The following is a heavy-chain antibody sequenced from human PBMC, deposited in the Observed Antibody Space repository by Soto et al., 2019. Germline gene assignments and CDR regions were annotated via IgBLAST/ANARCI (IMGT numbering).Heavy chain of an antibody. CDR1: GFTFSSYG. J-gene: IGHJ6*02. CDR2: ISYDGSNK. CDR3: ARDQNIVATTRPGYYYYGMDV. Sequence: VQLVESGGGVVQPGGSLRLSCAASGFTFSSYGLHWVRQAPGKGLEWLAVISYDGSNKHYAESVKGRFTISRDNSKNTQYLQMTSRDAEDTAVYYCARDQNIVATTRPGYYYYGMDVWGQGTTVTVSS. V-gene: IGHV3-30*03. D-gene: IGHD5-12*01.